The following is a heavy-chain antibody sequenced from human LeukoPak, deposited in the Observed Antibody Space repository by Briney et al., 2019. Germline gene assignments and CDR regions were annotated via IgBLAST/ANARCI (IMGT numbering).Heavy chain of an antibody. CDR1: GFTFSSYS. CDR3: ASSGGDYYDSSGYDY. J-gene: IGHJ4*02. V-gene: IGHV3-48*04. D-gene: IGHD3-22*01. CDR2: ISSSSSI. Sequence: GGSLRLSCAASGFTFSSYSMNWVRQAPGKGLEWVSYISSSSSIYYADSVKGRLTISRDNAKNSLYLQMNSLRAEDTAVYYCASSGGDYYDSSGYDYWGQGTLVTVSS.